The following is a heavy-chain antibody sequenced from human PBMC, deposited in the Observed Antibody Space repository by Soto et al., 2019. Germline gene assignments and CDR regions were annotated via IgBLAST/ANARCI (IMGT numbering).Heavy chain of an antibody. D-gene: IGHD5-18*01. J-gene: IGHJ4*02. CDR1: GFTFNTYG. V-gene: IGHV3-33*01. Sequence: QVQLVESGGGVVQPGRSLRLSCAASGFTFNTYGFHWVRQAPGKGLEWVAVIWSDGNNKYHADSVRGRFTISRDSSKNTLYLQMNSLRVEDTAVYYFARIQLDTIMALDYWGQGTLVTVSS. CDR2: IWSDGNNK. CDR3: ARIQLDTIMALDY.